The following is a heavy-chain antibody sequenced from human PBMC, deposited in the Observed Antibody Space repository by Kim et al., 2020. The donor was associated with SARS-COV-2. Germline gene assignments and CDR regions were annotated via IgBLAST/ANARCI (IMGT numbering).Heavy chain of an antibody. Sequence: EKKFQGMVTITADESTSTAYMELSSLRSEDTAVYYCARGEGGYGGLFDYWGQGTLVTVSS. V-gene: IGHV1-69*01. CDR3: ARGEGGYGGLFDY. J-gene: IGHJ4*02. D-gene: IGHD4-17*01.